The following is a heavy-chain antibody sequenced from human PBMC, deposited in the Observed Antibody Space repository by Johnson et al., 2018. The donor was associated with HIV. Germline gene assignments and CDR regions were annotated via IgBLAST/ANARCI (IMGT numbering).Heavy chain of an antibody. J-gene: IGHJ3*02. CDR2: INGDGSRT. Sequence: VQLVESGGGVVQPGGSLRLSCGASGFTFSDHWMQWVRQAPGKGLVWVSRINGDGSRTSYADSVKGRFTIARDNSKNTLCLQMNSLRAEDTAVYYCARMTTTVSHHDAFDIWGQGTMVTVSS. V-gene: IGHV3-74*02. CDR3: ARMTTTVSHHDAFDI. D-gene: IGHD4-17*01. CDR1: GFTFSDHW.